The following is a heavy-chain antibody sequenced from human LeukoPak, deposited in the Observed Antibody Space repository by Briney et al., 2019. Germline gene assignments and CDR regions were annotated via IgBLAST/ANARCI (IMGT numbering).Heavy chain of an antibody. Sequence: PGGSLRLSCAAPGFTFSSYAMHWVRQAPGKGLEWVAVISYDGSNKYYADSVKGRFTISRDNSKNTLYLQMNSLRAEDTAVYYCAREETVAGTEGAFDIWGQGTMVTVSS. CDR2: ISYDGSNK. CDR3: AREETVAGTEGAFDI. D-gene: IGHD6-19*01. J-gene: IGHJ3*02. CDR1: GFTFSSYA. V-gene: IGHV3-30*04.